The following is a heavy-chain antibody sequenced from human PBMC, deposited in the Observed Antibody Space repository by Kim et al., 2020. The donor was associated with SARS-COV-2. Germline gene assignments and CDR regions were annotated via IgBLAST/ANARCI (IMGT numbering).Heavy chain of an antibody. CDR3: ASADRGYYDSSGYYFDY. D-gene: IGHD3-22*01. J-gene: IGHJ4*02. Sequence: LKGRVTISADTSKNQFSLKLSSVTAADTAVYYCASADRGYYDSSGYYFDYWGQGALVTVSS. V-gene: IGHV4-59*01.